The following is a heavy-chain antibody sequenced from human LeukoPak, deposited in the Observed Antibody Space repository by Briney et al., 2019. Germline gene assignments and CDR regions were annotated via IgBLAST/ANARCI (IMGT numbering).Heavy chain of an antibody. CDR2: ISRSSSYR. CDR1: GFTLSNYA. CDR3: ARDYCSGVSCYYFDY. D-gene: IGHD2-15*01. V-gene: IGHV3-21*01. Sequence: PGGSLRLSCAASGFTLSNYAMSWVRQAPGKGLEWVSSISRSSSYRYYADSVKGRFTISRDNAKNSPYLQMNSLRAEDTAVYYCARDYCSGVSCYYFDYWGQGTLVTVSS. J-gene: IGHJ4*02.